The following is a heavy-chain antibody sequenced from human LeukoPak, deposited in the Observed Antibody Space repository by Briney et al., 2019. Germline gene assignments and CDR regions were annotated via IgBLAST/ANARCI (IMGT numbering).Heavy chain of an antibody. CDR2: FDPEDGET. J-gene: IGHJ6*03. Sequence: EASVKVSCKVSGYTLTELSMHWVRQAPGKGLEWMGGFDPEDGETIYAQKFQGRVTMTEDTSTDTAYMELSSLRSEDTAVYYCATEQQLEYYMDVWGKGTTVTVSS. CDR1: GYTLTELS. V-gene: IGHV1-24*01. D-gene: IGHD6-13*01. CDR3: ATEQQLEYYMDV.